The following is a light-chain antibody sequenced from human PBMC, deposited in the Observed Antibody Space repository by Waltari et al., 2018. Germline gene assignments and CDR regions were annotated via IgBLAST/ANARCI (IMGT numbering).Light chain of an antibody. CDR1: QSISSS. CDR3: QQYFHLST. V-gene: IGKV1-5*03. Sequence: DIQVTQSPSTLSASVGDRVSITCRASQSISSSLAWFQQKPGKGPKILIYGASTLESWVPSRFSGSGSGTEFTLTISSLQPDDFATYYCQQYFHLSTFGQGTKVEIK. CDR2: GAS. J-gene: IGKJ1*01.